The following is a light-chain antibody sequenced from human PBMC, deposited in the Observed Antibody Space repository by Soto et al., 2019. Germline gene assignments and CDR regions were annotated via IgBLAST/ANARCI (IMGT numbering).Light chain of an antibody. J-gene: IGLJ1*01. Sequence: QSVLNQPASVSGAPGQSITISCTGSSSDVGSYNLVSWFQQHPDKAPKLMIYEDSKRPSGVSNRFSGSKSGNTASLTISGLQADDEADYYCCSYAGSSTDVFGTGTKVTVL. CDR3: CSYAGSSTDV. CDR2: EDS. V-gene: IGLV2-23*01. CDR1: SSDVGSYNL.